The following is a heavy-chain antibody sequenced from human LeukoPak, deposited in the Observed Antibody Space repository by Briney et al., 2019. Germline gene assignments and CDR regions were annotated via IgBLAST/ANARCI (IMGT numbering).Heavy chain of an antibody. Sequence: ASVKVSCKASGGTFSSYAISWVRQAPGQGLEWMGGIIPIFGTANYAQKFQGRVTMTEDTSTDTAYMELSSLRSEDTAVYYCATGSSSWHWFDPWGQGTLVTVSS. CDR1: GGTFSSYA. CDR2: IIPIFGTA. D-gene: IGHD6-13*01. V-gene: IGHV1-69*06. CDR3: ATGSSSWHWFDP. J-gene: IGHJ5*02.